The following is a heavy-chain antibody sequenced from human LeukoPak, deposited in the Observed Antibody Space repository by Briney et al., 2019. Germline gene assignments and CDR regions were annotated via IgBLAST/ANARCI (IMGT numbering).Heavy chain of an antibody. CDR2: IRVKAYNYAT. CDR3: TRQEYYFDY. J-gene: IGHJ4*02. V-gene: IGHV3-73*01. Sequence: GGSLRLSCAASGFMFNSYWMTWVRQASGKGLEWVGRIRVKAYNYATAYAASVKGRFTISRDDSKNTAYLQMNSLKTEDTAVYYCTRQEYYFDYWGQGTLVTASS. CDR1: GFMFNSYW.